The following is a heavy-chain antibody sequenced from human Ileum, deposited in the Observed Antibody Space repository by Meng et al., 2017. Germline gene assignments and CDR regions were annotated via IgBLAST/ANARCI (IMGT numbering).Heavy chain of an antibody. D-gene: IGHD5-12*01. J-gene: IGHJ4*02. CDR1: GFTFSNYW. CDR2: MNQDGSAK. V-gene: IGHV3-7*01. CDR3: ARDSGGFVPADY. Sequence: EVQPVESGRGLVLPCESLRLSCAASGFTFSNYWMTWVRQAPGKGLEWVANMNQDGSAKVYVDSVKGRFTISRDNTKNSLYLHMNSLRVEDTAVYYCARDSGGFVPADYWGQGVMVTVSS.